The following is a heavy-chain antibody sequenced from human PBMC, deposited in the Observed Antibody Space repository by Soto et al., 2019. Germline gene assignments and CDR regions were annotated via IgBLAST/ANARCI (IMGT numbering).Heavy chain of an antibody. D-gene: IGHD3-9*01. CDR1: GGSISSYY. CDR3: AGYYDILTGPIDY. CDR2: IYYSGST. Sequence: PSETLSLTCTVSGGSISSYYWSWIRQPPGKGLEWIGYIYYSGSTNYNPSLKSRVTISVDTSKNQFSLKLSSVTAADTAVYYCAGYYDILTGPIDYWGQGTLVTVSS. V-gene: IGHV4-59*01. J-gene: IGHJ4*02.